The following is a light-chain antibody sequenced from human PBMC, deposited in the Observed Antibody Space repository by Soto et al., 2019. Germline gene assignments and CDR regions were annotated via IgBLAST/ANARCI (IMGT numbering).Light chain of an antibody. CDR1: QRVSSK. V-gene: IGKV3-11*01. J-gene: IGKJ5*01. Sequence: EIVLTQSPATVALSPGERATLSGRASQRVSSKLAWYQQKPGQAPRLLIYDASNRATGIPARFSGSGSGTDFTLTISSLEPEDFALYYCQQRSNWPRITFGQGTRLEIK. CDR2: DAS. CDR3: QQRSNWPRIT.